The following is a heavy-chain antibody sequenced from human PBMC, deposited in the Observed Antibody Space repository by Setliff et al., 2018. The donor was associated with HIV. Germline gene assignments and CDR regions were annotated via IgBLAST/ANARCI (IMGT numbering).Heavy chain of an antibody. CDR3: ARARRAGSGPKYFQH. V-gene: IGHV4-34*01. Sequence: SETLSLTCAVYGGSFNGYYWSWIRQPPGKGLEWIREINHSGSTNYNPSLKSRVTMSVDKSKNQFSLRLSSVTAADTAVYYCARARRAGSGPKYFQHWGQGTLVTVSS. CDR1: GGSFNGYY. CDR2: INHSGST. D-gene: IGHD2-15*01. J-gene: IGHJ1*01.